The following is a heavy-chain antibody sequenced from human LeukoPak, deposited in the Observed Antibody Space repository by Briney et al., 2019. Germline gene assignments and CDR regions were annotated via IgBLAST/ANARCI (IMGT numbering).Heavy chain of an antibody. CDR1: GFTFRSYG. CDR3: AKDRLPLGELSLFDY. V-gene: IGHV3-33*06. CDR2: IWYDGNNK. Sequence: GGSLRLSCAASGFTFRSYGMHWVRQAPGKGLEWGAVIWYDGNNKYYAESVKGRFTIPRDISKNTLYLQMNSLRAEDTAVYYCAKDRLPLGELSLFDYWGQGTLVTVSS. D-gene: IGHD3-16*02. J-gene: IGHJ4*02.